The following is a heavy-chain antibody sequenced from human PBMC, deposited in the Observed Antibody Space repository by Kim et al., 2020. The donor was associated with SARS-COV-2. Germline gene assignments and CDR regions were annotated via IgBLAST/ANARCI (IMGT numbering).Heavy chain of an antibody. D-gene: IGHD2-15*01. CDR2: INAGNGNT. J-gene: IGHJ3*02. CDR3: ARKLVAATHDAFDI. V-gene: IGHV1-3*01. CDR1: VYTFTSYA. Sequence: ASVKVSCKASVYTFTSYAMHWVRQAPGQRLEWMGWINAGNGNTKYSQKFQGRVTITRDTSASTAYMELSSLRSEDTAVYYCARKLVAATHDAFDIWGQGTMVTVSS.